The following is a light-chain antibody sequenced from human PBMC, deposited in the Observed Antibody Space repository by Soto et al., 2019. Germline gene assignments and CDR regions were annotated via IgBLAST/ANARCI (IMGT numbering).Light chain of an antibody. Sequence: EIVLTQSPDTLSLSPGNRATLSCRASQCVSGYLAWYQQKPGQAPRLLIYDASNRATGIPARFSGSGSGTDFTLTITSLEPEDFAVYYCQQRSNWPSTFGGGTKVEI. CDR2: DAS. CDR1: QCVSGY. V-gene: IGKV3-11*01. CDR3: QQRSNWPST. J-gene: IGKJ4*01.